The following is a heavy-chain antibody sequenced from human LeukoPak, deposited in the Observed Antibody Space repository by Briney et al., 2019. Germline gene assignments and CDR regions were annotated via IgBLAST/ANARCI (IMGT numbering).Heavy chain of an antibody. CDR1: GFTFRIYA. D-gene: IGHD2-2*01. J-gene: IGHJ3*02. CDR2: IRYDGSNK. Sequence: GGSLRLSCEASGFTFRIYAMSWVRQAPGKGLEWVAFIRYDGSNKYYADSVKGRFTISRDNSKNTLYLQMNSLRAEDTAVYYCATNCSSTSCYLPGAFDIWGQGTMVTVSS. CDR3: ATNCSSTSCYLPGAFDI. V-gene: IGHV3-30*02.